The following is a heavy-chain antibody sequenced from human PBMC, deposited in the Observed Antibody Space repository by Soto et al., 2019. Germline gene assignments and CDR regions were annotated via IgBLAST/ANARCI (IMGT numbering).Heavy chain of an antibody. CDR3: GRAVVVDHGDFGSIDI. J-gene: IGHJ3*02. V-gene: IGHV3-7*01. D-gene: IGHD4-17*01. CDR2: IKQDGSER. CDR1: GFTFSTYW. Sequence: EVQMVESGGGLVQPGGSLRLSCAASGFTFSTYWMTWVRQAPGKGLEWVANIKQDGSERYYVASVEGRFTISRDNAKTSLYLQMNSLGAEDTAVYYCGRAVVVDHGDFGSIDIWGQGTMVTVSS.